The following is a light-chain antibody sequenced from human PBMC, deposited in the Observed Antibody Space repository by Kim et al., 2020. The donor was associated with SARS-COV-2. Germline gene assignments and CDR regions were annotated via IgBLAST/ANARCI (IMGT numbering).Light chain of an antibody. V-gene: IGLV2-8*01. Sequence: SGPISCTGISDNVAGSHYVSWYETHQGIAPKLMIYEVSERPPGVPARFSGSKSGNTASLTVSRLYTQDAAEYYCSSSAGNINLRVFGAGTKVTVL. CDR1: SDNVAGSHY. J-gene: IGLJ1*01. CDR2: EVS. CDR3: SSSAGNINLRV.